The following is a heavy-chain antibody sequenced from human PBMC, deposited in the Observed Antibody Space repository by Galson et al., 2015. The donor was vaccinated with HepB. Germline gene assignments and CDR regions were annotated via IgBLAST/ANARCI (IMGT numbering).Heavy chain of an antibody. CDR3: ARAALGWFDP. V-gene: IGHV3-11*01. Sequence: SLRLSCAASGFTFSDYYMNWIRQAPGKGLEWISYMDTTGSTIFYADSVKGRFTISRDNAKNSLFLQMNSLRAEDTAVYYCARAALGWFDPWGQGTLVTVSS. CDR2: MDTTGSTI. J-gene: IGHJ5*02. CDR1: GFTFSDYY. D-gene: IGHD6-25*01.